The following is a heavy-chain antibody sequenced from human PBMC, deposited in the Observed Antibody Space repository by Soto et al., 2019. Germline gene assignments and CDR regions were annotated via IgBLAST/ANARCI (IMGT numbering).Heavy chain of an antibody. Sequence: QVQLQESGPRLVEASQTLSLTCTVSNASITSSGYYWSWVRQPPGKRLEWIGYIYHSGSTVYSPSLQSRMTMSVDTSKNQFSLTLRSVTAADTAVYHCARMSGTYYVPDYWGHGTLVTVSS. V-gene: IGHV4-31*03. CDR3: ARMSGTYYVPDY. D-gene: IGHD1-26*01. CDR1: NASITSSGYY. J-gene: IGHJ4*01. CDR2: IYHSGST.